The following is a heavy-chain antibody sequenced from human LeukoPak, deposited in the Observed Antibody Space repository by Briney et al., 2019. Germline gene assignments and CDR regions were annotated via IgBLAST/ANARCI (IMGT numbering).Heavy chain of an antibody. CDR1: GGTFSSYA. D-gene: IGHD6-13*01. Sequence: ASVKVSCKASGGTFSSYAISWVRQAPGQGLEWMGGIIPIFGTANYAQKFQGRVTITADESTSTAYMELSSLRSEDTAVYYCARDRRSSWYELGDAFDIWGQGTMVTVSS. CDR3: ARDRRSSWYELGDAFDI. CDR2: IIPIFGTA. J-gene: IGHJ3*02. V-gene: IGHV1-69*13.